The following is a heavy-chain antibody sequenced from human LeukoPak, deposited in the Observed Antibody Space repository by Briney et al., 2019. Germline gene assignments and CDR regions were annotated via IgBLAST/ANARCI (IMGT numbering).Heavy chain of an antibody. D-gene: IGHD3-10*01. J-gene: IGHJ6*03. CDR1: GGSISSGSYY. CDR3: ARVGYYYGSNYMDV. Sequence: PSQTLPLTCTVSGGSISSGSYYWSWIRQPAGTGLEWIGRIYTSGSTNYNPSLKSRVTISVDTSKSQFSLKLSSVTAADTAVYYCARVGYYYGSNYMDVWGKGTTVTISS. V-gene: IGHV4-61*02. CDR2: IYTSGST.